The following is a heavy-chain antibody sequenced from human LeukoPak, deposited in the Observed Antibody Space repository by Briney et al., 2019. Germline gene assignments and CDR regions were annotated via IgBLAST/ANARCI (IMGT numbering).Heavy chain of an antibody. J-gene: IGHJ4*02. CDR3: ATETNGRHYDY. V-gene: IGHV3-21*06. CDR2: IGPTGSDR. D-gene: IGHD1-14*01. Sequence: PGGSLRLSRTASGLTFSTSGFNWVRQAPAKGLEWFASIGPTGSDRYHADSIKGRFTISRDNANNFLYLQMNSLRAEDTAVYYCATETNGRHYDYWGQGTLLTVSS. CDR1: GLTFSTSG.